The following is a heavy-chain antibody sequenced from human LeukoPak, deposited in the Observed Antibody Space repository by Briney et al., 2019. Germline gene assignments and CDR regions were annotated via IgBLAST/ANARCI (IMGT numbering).Heavy chain of an antibody. J-gene: IGHJ4*02. Sequence: GGSLRLSCAASGFTFSSYWMHWVRQAPGKGLVWVSRINSDGSSTSYADSVKGRFTISRDNAKNTLYLQMNSLRAEDTAVYYCARDEKPNYYYDSSGLIDYWGQGTLVTVSS. CDR2: INSDGSST. V-gene: IGHV3-74*01. CDR1: GFTFSSYW. D-gene: IGHD3-22*01. CDR3: ARDEKPNYYYDSSGLIDY.